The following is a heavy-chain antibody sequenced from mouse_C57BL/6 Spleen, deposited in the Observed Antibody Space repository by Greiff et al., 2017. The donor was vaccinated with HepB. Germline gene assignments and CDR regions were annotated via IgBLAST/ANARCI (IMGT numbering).Heavy chain of an antibody. CDR3: AIYYDYDGGYFDV. CDR2: IYPGDGDT. D-gene: IGHD2-4*01. V-gene: IGHV1-82*01. Sequence: VQLQQSGPELVKPGASVKISCKASGYAFSSSWMNWVKQRPGKGLEWIGRIYPGDGDTNYNGKFKGKATLTADKSSSTAYMQLSSLTSEDSAVYFCAIYYDYDGGYFDVWGTGTTVTVSS. J-gene: IGHJ1*03. CDR1: GYAFSSSW.